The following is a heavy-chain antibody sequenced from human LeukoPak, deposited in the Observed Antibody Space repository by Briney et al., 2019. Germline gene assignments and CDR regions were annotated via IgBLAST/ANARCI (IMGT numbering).Heavy chain of an antibody. CDR1: GGSIRGSDYF. CDR3: AREVNHYGLRRNSFDP. CDR2: IDYSGST. V-gene: IGHV4-39*07. Sequence: SETLSLTCSVSGGSIRGSDYFWGWVRQTPGKGLEWIGSIDYSGSTYYNPSLDSRITISLDTAKNQFSLKLSSVTAADTAVYYCAREVNHYGLRRNSFDPWGQGSKVTVSS. J-gene: IGHJ5*02. D-gene: IGHD3/OR15-3a*01.